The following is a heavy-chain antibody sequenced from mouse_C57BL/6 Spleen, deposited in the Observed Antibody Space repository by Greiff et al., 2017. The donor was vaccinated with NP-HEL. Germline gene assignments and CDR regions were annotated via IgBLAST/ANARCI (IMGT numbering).Heavy chain of an antibody. CDR1: GFTFSDYY. CDR3: AREGITTVAHFDV. CDR2: INYDGSST. V-gene: IGHV5-16*01. J-gene: IGHJ1*03. D-gene: IGHD1-1*01. Sequence: EVKLMESEGGLVQPGSSMQLSCTASGFTFSDYYMAWVRQVPEKGLEWVANINYDGSSTYYLDSLKSRFILSRDNAKNILYLQMSSLKSEDTATYYCAREGITTVAHFDVWGTGTTVTVSS.